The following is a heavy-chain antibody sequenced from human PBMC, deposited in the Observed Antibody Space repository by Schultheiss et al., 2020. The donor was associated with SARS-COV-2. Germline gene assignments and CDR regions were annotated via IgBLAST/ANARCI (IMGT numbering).Heavy chain of an antibody. D-gene: IGHD6-13*01. CDR3: ARGVRKKQQLVQWYFDL. CDR2: IYTSGST. CDR1: GGSISSYY. J-gene: IGHJ2*01. V-gene: IGHV4-4*07. Sequence: SETLSLTCTVSGGSISSYYWSWIRQPAGKGLEWIGRIYTSGSTNYNPSLKSRVTISVDKSKNQFSLKLSSVTAADTAVYYCARGVRKKQQLVQWYFDLWGRGTLVTVSS.